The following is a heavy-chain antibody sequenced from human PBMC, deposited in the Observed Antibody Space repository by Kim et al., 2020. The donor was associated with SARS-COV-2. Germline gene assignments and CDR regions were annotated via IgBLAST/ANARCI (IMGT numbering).Heavy chain of an antibody. J-gene: IGHJ3*02. CDR2: IYPGDSDT. Sequence: GESLKISCKGSGYSFTSYWIGWVRQMPGKGLEWMGIIYPGDSDTRYSPSFQGQVTIAADKSISTAYLQWSSLKASDTAMYYCARTLTDFWSGYYTGPDAFYIWGQGTMVTVSS. CDR3: ARTLTDFWSGYYTGPDAFYI. V-gene: IGHV5-51*01. CDR1: GYSFTSYW. D-gene: IGHD3-3*01.